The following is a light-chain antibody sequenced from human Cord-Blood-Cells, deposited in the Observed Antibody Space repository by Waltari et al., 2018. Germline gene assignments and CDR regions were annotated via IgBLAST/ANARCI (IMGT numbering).Light chain of an antibody. CDR2: AAS. J-gene: IGKJ1*01. Sequence: IQMTQSPSSLSASVADRVNITCRASQGISNDLGWYQQKPGKAPKRLIYAASSLQSGVPSRFSGSGSGTVFTLTISSLQPEDFATYYCLQHNSYPRTFGQGTKVEIK. V-gene: IGKV1-17*01. CDR3: LQHNSYPRT. CDR1: QGISND.